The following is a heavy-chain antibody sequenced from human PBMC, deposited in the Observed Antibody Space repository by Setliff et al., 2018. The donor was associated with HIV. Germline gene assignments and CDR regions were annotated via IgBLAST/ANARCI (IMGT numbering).Heavy chain of an antibody. D-gene: IGHD3-3*01. CDR3: ARVVDRDYDFWSAYEY. CDR1: AETSNAYY. CDR2: IIPKSGET. Sequence: GASVKVSCKASAETSNAYYIHWVRQAPGQGPEWMGWIIPKSGETSYAEKFRGRVTMTRDTSLSTAYMELSWLTSDDTAVYYCARVVDRDYDFWSAYEYWGQGTMVTVSS. J-gene: IGHJ4*02. V-gene: IGHV1-2*02.